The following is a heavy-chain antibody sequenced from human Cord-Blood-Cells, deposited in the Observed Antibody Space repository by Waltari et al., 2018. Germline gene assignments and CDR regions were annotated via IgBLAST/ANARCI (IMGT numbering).Heavy chain of an antibody. CDR1: GFSLSNARMG. CDR3: ARGTAYYDILTGYTYYYYYMDV. J-gene: IGHJ6*03. D-gene: IGHD3-9*01. CDR2: IFSNDEK. V-gene: IGHV2-26*01. Sequence: QVTLKESGPVLVKPTETLTLTCTVSGFSLSNARMGVSWIRQPPGKALVGLAHIFSNDEKSYSTSLKSRLTISKDTSKSQVVLTMTNMDPVDTATYYCARGTAYYDILTGYTYYYYYMDVWGKGTTVTVSS.